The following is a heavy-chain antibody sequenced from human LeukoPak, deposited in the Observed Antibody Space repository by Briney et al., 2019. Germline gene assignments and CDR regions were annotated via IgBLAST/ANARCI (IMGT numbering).Heavy chain of an antibody. CDR2: ISYDGSNK. CDR3: AKVRYSYGYAFDY. D-gene: IGHD5-18*01. Sequence: GGSLRLSCAASGFTFSSYGMHWVRKAPGKGLEWVAVISYDGSNKYYADSVKGRFTISRDNSKNTLYLQMNSLRAEDTAVYYCAKVRYSYGYAFDYWGQGTLVTVSS. V-gene: IGHV3-30*18. CDR1: GFTFSSYG. J-gene: IGHJ4*02.